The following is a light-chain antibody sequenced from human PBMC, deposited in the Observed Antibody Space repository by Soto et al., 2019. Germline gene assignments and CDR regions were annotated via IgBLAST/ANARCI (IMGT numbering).Light chain of an antibody. J-gene: IGKJ2*01. V-gene: IGKV3-20*01. Sequence: EIVLTQSPGTLSLSPGERATLSCRASQSVSSSYLAWYQQKPGQAPRLVIYGASSRATGIPDRFSGSGSGTDFTLTISRLEPEYFAVYYCQQYGSSPPYTFGQGTKLEIK. CDR2: GAS. CDR3: QQYGSSPPYT. CDR1: QSVSSSY.